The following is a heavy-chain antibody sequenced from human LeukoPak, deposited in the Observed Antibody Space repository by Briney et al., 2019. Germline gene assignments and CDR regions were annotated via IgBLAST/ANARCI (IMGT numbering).Heavy chain of an antibody. D-gene: IGHD6-19*01. Sequence: PSETLSLTCTVSGGSINSYYWSWIRQPPGKGLEWIAYIYYSGSSNYNPSLKSRVTISVDTSKNQFSLRLSSVTAADTAVYYCARHRDYGTGWYGFDYWGQGSLATVSS. CDR1: GGSINSYY. CDR2: IYYSGSS. V-gene: IGHV4-59*08. CDR3: ARHRDYGTGWYGFDY. J-gene: IGHJ4*02.